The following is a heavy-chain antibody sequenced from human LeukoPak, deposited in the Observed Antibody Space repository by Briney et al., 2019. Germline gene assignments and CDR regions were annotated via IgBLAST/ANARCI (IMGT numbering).Heavy chain of an antibody. D-gene: IGHD1-26*01. J-gene: IGHJ4*02. CDR2: IWYDGSNK. CDR1: GFTFSSYS. CDR3: ARDCRRKVGVGATHRPCYFDY. V-gene: IGHV3-33*08. Sequence: KPGGSLRLSCAASGFTFSSYSMYWVRQAPGKGLEWVAIIWYDGSNKYYADSVKGRFTISRDNSKNTLYLQMNSLRAEDTAVYYCARDCRRKVGVGATHRPCYFDYWGQGTLVTVSS.